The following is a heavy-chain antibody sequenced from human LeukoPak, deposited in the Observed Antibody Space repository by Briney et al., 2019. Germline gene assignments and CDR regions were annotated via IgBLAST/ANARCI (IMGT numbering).Heavy chain of an antibody. CDR1: RDSVSCNSAA. V-gene: IGHV6-1*01. J-gene: IGHJ4*02. CDR2: TYYRSQWYN. CDR3: ARELGGFDH. D-gene: IGHD3-16*01. Sequence: SQTLSLTCSLPRDSVSCNSAAWDWIRQSPSRGLEWLGRTYYRSQWYNEYGVSVKSRLTISTDTSKNQFSLQLNSVTPEDTAAYYCARELGGFDHWGQGTLVTVSS.